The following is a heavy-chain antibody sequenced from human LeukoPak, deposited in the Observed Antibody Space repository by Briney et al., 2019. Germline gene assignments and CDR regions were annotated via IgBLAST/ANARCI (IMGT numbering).Heavy chain of an antibody. V-gene: IGHV3-23*01. CDR3: ATNSSSWYIDQ. J-gene: IGHJ4*02. CDR2: ISGNGYSI. D-gene: IGHD6-13*01. Sequence: RGGSLRLSCAASGFTFSSYAMTWVRQAPGKGLQWVSDISGNGYSIYYADSLKGRFTISRDNSKDTLYLQMNSLRAEDTAVYYCATNSSSWYIDQWGQGTLVTVSP. CDR1: GFTFSSYA.